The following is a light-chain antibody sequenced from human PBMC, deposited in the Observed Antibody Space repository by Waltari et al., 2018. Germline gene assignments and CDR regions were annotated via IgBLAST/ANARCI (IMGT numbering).Light chain of an antibody. CDR1: SGSVSFTHY. J-gene: IGLJ3*02. CDR2: STN. CDR3: VLYMSRDIL. Sequence: QTVVTQEPSFSVSPGGTVTLTCGLTSGSVSFTHYPSCDQQTPGQPPRTLIYSTNTRSSGVPDRFSGSILGDKAALTITGAQADDEAAYYCVLYMSRDILFGGGTKLTVL. V-gene: IGLV8-61*01.